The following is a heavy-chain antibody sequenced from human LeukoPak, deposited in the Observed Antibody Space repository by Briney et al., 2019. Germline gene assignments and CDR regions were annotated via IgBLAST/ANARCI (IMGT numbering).Heavy chain of an antibody. CDR3: AGVRYFDWLLSSRNPMKYFDY. D-gene: IGHD3-9*01. CDR2: IYYSGNT. CDR1: GGSISSTTYY. J-gene: IGHJ4*02. V-gene: IGHV4-39*07. Sequence: SETLSLTCIVSGGSISSTTYYWGWIRQPPGKRLEWIGSIYYSGNTYYNPSLKSRVTISVDTSKNQFSLKLSSVTAADTAVYYCAGVRYFDWLLSSRNPMKYFDYWGQGTLVTVSS.